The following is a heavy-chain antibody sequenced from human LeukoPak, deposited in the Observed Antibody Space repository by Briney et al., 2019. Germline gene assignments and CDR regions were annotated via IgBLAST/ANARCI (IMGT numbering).Heavy chain of an antibody. CDR3: ARGPMVRGVRAWFDP. CDR2: IYYSGST. V-gene: IGHV4-59*01. CDR1: GGSISSYY. D-gene: IGHD3-10*01. Sequence: SETLSLTCTVSGGSISSYYWSWMRQPPGKGLEWIGYIYYSGSTNYNPSLKSRVTISVDTSKNQFSLKLSSVTAADTAVYYCARGPMVRGVRAWFDPWGQGTLVTVS. J-gene: IGHJ5*02.